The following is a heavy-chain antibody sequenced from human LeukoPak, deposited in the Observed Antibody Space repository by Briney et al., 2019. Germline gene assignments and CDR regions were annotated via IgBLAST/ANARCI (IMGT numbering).Heavy chain of an antibody. Sequence: PGGSLRLSCAASGFTVSTKYMSWVRQAPGKGLEWVSVIYSGGTTGYADSVKGRFTISRDNSKNTLYLQMNSLRAEDTAVYYCAKVNYGSPYYFDYWGQGTLVTVSS. D-gene: IGHD4-17*01. CDR1: GFTVSTKY. CDR2: IYSGGTT. V-gene: IGHV3-66*01. CDR3: AKVNYGSPYYFDY. J-gene: IGHJ4*02.